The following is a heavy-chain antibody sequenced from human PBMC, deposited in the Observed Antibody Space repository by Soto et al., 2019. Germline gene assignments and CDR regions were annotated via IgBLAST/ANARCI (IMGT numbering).Heavy chain of an antibody. V-gene: IGHV3-11*01. CDR1: GFTFSDYY. CDR3: ARERARVFDS. CDR2: ISISGGTI. Sequence: QVQLVESGGGLVKPGGSLRLSCAASGFTFSDYYMSWIRQAPGKGLEWLSYISISGGTIYYADSVKGRFSISRDNAKNSLYLQLSSLRAEGTAVYFCARERARVFDSWGQGTLVTVSS. J-gene: IGHJ4*02.